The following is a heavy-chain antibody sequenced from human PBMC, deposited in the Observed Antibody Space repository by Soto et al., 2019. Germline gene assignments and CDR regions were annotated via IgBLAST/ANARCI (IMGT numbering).Heavy chain of an antibody. CDR1: GDSVSSNSAA. CDR3: AMEGELVTHNWFDP. D-gene: IGHD6-6*01. J-gene: IGHJ5*02. Sequence: KQSQTLSLTCAISGDSVSSNSAAWNWIRQSPSRGLEWLGRTYYRSKWYNDYAVSVKSRITINPDTSKNQFSLQLNSVTPEDTAVYYCAMEGELVTHNWFDPWGQGTLVTVSS. CDR2: TYYRSKWYN. V-gene: IGHV6-1*01.